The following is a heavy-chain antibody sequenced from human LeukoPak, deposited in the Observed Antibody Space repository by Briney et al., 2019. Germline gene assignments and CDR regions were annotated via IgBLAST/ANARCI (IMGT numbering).Heavy chain of an antibody. D-gene: IGHD1-1*01. Sequence: GGSLRLSCAASGFTFSDYYMSWIRQAPGKGLEWVANIKNDGSKKYYVDSVKGRFTISRDNAKNSLYLQMNSLRVEDTAVYYCASLNNDDYWGQGTLVTVSS. CDR2: IKNDGSKK. V-gene: IGHV3-7*01. J-gene: IGHJ4*02. CDR1: GFTFSDYY. CDR3: ASLNNDDY.